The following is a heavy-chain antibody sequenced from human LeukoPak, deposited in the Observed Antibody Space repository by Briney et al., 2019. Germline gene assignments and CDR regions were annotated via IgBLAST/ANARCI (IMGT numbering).Heavy chain of an antibody. CDR2: ISTTSRTI. Sequence: GGSMRLSCAASGFTLSSYSMIWVRQAPGKGLEWVSYISTTSRTIHYADSVKGRFTISRDNAKNSLYLQMNSLRAEDTAVYYCARAGHADSFDYWGQGALVTVSS. V-gene: IGHV3-48*01. D-gene: IGHD2-21*01. J-gene: IGHJ4*02. CDR3: ARAGHADSFDY. CDR1: GFTLSSYS.